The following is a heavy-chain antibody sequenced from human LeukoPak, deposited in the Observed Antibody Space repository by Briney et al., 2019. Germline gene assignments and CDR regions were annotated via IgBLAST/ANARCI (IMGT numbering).Heavy chain of an antibody. J-gene: IGHJ6*02. D-gene: IGHD5-12*01. CDR3: AREGASGYKAYYYYGMDV. CDR1: GYTFTSYG. Sequence: ASVKVSCKASGYTFTSYGISWVRQAPGQGLEWMGRISAYNGNTNYAQKLQGRVTMTTDTSTSTAYMELRSLRSDDTAVYYCAREGASGYKAYYYYGMDVWGQGTTVTVSS. CDR2: ISAYNGNT. V-gene: IGHV1-18*01.